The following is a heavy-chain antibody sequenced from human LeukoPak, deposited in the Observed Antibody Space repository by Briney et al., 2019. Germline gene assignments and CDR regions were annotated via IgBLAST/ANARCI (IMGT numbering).Heavy chain of an antibody. Sequence: PGGSLRLSCAASGFTFSSYGMHWVRQAPGKGLEWVAFIRYDGSNKYYADSVKGRFTISRDNSKNTLYLQMNSLRAEDTAVYYCAKVSLSRAINYYYYYYMDVWGKGTTVTVSS. V-gene: IGHV3-30*02. J-gene: IGHJ6*03. CDR3: AKVSLSRAINYYYYYYMDV. CDR2: IRYDGSNK. CDR1: GFTFSSYG.